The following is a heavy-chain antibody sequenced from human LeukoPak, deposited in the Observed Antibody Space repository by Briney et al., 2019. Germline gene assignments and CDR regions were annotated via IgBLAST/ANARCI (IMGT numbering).Heavy chain of an antibody. CDR1: GFTFSSYW. V-gene: IGHV3-74*01. CDR2: INSDGSRT. J-gene: IGHJ4*02. CDR3: ARGPNYYDSSVYYIY. D-gene: IGHD3-22*01. Sequence: GGSLPLSCAASGFTFSSYWMHWVRQAPGKGLVWVSRINSDGSRTSYADSVKGRFTISRDNAENTLYLQMNSLRAEDTAVYYCARGPNYYDSSVYYIYWGQGTLV.